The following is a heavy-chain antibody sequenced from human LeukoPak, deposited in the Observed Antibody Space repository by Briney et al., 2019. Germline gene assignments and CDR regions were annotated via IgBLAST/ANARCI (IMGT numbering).Heavy chain of an antibody. D-gene: IGHD4-17*01. Sequence: GRSLRLSCAASGFTFSSYSMSWVRQAPGKGLEWVSYISSSSSTIYYADSVRGRFTIARDNAKNSLYLQMNSLRVEDTAVYYCARDTVFDYWGQGTLVTVSS. J-gene: IGHJ4*02. V-gene: IGHV3-48*01. CDR1: GFTFSSYS. CDR3: ARDTVFDY. CDR2: ISSSSSTI.